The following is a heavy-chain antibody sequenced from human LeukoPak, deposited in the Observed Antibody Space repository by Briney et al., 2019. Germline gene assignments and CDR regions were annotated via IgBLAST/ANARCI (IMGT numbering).Heavy chain of an antibody. CDR3: AKGGLWELLGEY. V-gene: IGHV3-30*02. D-gene: IGHD1-26*01. Sequence: PGGSLRLSCAASGFTLTSYGMHWVRQAPGKGLEWVAFIQYDGSNKNYADSVKGRFTISRDYSKNTLYLQMNSLRAEDTAVYYCAKGGLWELLGEYWGQGTLVTVSS. J-gene: IGHJ4*02. CDR2: IQYDGSNK. CDR1: GFTLTSYG.